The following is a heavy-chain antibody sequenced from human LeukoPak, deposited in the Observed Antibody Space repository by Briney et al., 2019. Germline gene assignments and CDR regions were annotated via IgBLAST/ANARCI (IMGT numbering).Heavy chain of an antibody. Sequence: GESLKISCKGSGYSFTNYWIGWVRQMPGKGMEWMGIIYPGDSDTRYSPSFQGQVTISADKSISTAYLQWSSLKASDTAMCYCARVHGYGGNSGLWDYWGQGTLVTVSS. CDR1: GYSFTNYW. D-gene: IGHD4-23*01. CDR3: ARVHGYGGNSGLWDY. CDR2: IYPGDSDT. V-gene: IGHV5-51*01. J-gene: IGHJ4*02.